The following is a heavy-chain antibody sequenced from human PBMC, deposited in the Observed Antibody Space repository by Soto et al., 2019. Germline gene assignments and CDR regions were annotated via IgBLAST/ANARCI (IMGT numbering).Heavy chain of an antibody. J-gene: IGHJ3*02. CDR3: ARDLRTTGAFDI. D-gene: IGHD4-17*01. V-gene: IGHV3-74*01. CDR1: GFTFSSYW. CDR2: VNSDESSA. Sequence: EVQLVESGGGSVQPGGSLRLSCEASGFTFSSYWMHWVRQVPGEGPVWVSRVNSDESSASYVDSVKGRFIISRDNAKKTLYLQMNSLRAEDTAVYYCARDLRTTGAFDIWGRGTMVAVSS.